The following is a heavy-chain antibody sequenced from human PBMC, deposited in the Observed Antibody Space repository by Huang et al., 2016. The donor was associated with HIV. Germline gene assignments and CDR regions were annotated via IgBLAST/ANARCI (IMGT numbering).Heavy chain of an antibody. Sequence: EVQLVESGGGLVKVGGSLRLSCVASGFRFKDYNINWARQASGKGLELVLSIRNNGETHYGDSVRGRFTISRDNANKSVYLQMNSLRAEDTAVYYCARRAAVIGMDYWGQGALVTVSS. D-gene: IGHD6-19*01. CDR3: ARRAAVIGMDY. CDR1: GFRFKDYN. CDR2: IRNNGET. V-gene: IGHV3-21*01. J-gene: IGHJ4*02.